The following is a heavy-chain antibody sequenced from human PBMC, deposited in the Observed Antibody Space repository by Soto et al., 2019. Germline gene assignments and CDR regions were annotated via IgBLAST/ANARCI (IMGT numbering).Heavy chain of an antibody. CDR1: SGSISSSNW. CDR2: IYHSGST. CDR3: ASLDCSGGSCYRPTWYFDL. Sequence: QVQLRESGPGLVKPSGTLSLTCAVSSGSISSSNWWSWVRQPPGKGLEWIGEIYHSGSTNYNPSLKSRVTISVDKSKNQFSLKLSSVTAADTAVYYCASLDCSGGSCYRPTWYFDLWGRGTLVTVSS. J-gene: IGHJ2*01. V-gene: IGHV4-4*02. D-gene: IGHD2-15*01.